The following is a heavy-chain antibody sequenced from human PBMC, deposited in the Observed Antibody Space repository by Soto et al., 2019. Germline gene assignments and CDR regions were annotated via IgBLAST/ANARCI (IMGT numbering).Heavy chain of an antibody. CDR1: GYTFINHG. V-gene: IGHV1-18*04. CDR3: ARVGVGTRLDAFDI. CDR2: ISGYNGNT. Sequence: QVQLVQSGVEVNKPGAAVEVSCKTSGYTFINHGISWVRQAPGQGLEGMGWISGYNGNTKYAQRFKGRVTLTTDTSTRTVYMELRSLRSDDAAVYYCARVGVGTRLDAFDIWGPGTVVTVSS. D-gene: IGHD1-26*01. J-gene: IGHJ3*02.